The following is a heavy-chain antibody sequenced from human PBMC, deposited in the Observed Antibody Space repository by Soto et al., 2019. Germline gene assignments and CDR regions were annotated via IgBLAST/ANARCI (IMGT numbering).Heavy chain of an antibody. D-gene: IGHD1-26*01. CDR1: GFTFGSYA. J-gene: IGHJ4*02. CDR3: AGVEDEGGSFYD. V-gene: IGHV3-30*01. CDR2: ISYDGFNR. Sequence: QVHLVESGGGVVQPGRSLRLSCAASGFTFGSYAMHWVRQAPGGALEWVAVISYDGFNRYYAESVKGRFTISRDNSKNTLYLQMDNLKPDDAAVYFCAGVEDEGGSFYDWGQGTLGTVSS.